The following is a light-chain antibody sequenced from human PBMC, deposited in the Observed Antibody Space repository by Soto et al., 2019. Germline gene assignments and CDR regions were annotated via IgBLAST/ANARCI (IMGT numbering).Light chain of an antibody. J-gene: IGLJ2*01. V-gene: IGLV2-14*01. CDR3: SSYASSGIEV. CDR2: DVS. CDR1: SSDVGGYNY. Sequence: QSALTKPASVSGSPGQSITISCTGTSSDVGGYNYVVWYQQHPGKAPRVLIHDVSRRPSGVSNRFSGSKSGDTASLTISGLQAEDEADYYCSSYASSGIEVFGGGTKLTVL.